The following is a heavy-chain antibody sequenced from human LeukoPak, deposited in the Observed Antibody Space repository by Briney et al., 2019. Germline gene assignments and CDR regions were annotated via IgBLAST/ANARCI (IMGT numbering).Heavy chain of an antibody. V-gene: IGHV3-21*01. CDR1: GFAFSSYS. CDR3: ARDSDDYEGFDY. J-gene: IGHJ4*02. Sequence: PGGSLRLSCAASGFAFSSYSMNWVRQAPGKGLEWVSYISRSSSYIYYADSVKGRFTISRDNAKNSLYLQMNSLRAEDTAVYYCARDSDDYEGFDYWGQGTLVTVSS. CDR2: ISRSSSYI. D-gene: IGHD3-16*01.